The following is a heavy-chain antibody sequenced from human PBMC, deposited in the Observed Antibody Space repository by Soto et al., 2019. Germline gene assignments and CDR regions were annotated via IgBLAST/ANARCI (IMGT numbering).Heavy chain of an antibody. J-gene: IGHJ4*02. V-gene: IGHV3-64D*08. CDR2: ISSNGGST. D-gene: IGHD3-10*01. CDR3: VKDEYYYGSGSYYYFDY. CDR1: GFTFSSYA. Sequence: GGSLRLSCSASGFTFSSYAMHWVRQVPGKGLEYVSAISSNGGSTYYADSVKGRFTISRDNSKNTLYLQMSSLRAEDTAVYYCVKDEYYYGSGSYYYFDYWGQGTLVTVSS.